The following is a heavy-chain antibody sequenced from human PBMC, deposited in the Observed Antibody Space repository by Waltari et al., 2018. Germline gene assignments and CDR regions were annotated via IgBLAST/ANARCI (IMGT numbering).Heavy chain of an antibody. CDR2: VYHSGNT. D-gene: IGHD6-13*01. CDR3: ARFVPRVGFAIPVAGIDY. CDR1: VGSISSSSYY. V-gene: IGHV4-39*07. J-gene: IGHJ4*02. Sequence: QLQLPESCPGLVKPSETLSLTCTVPVGSISSSSYYWAWNRQPPGKAPDGSGGGGGKGMEWIGTVYHSGNTYYNPSFTSRVTMSVDTSKNQFSLKLSSVTAADTAVYYCARFVPRVGFAIPVAGIDYWGQGTLVTVSS.